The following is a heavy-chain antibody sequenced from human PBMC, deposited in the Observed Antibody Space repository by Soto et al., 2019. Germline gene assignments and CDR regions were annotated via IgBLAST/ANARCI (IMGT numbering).Heavy chain of an antibody. CDR1: GYTFTSYY. V-gene: IGHV1-46*01. J-gene: IGHJ4*02. Sequence: ASVKVSCKASGYTFTSYYMHWVRQAPGQGLEWMGIINPSGGSTSYAQKFQGRVTMTRDTSTSTVYMELSSLRSEDTAVYYCARRGMTTVTTYYFDYWGQGTLVTSPQ. D-gene: IGHD4-17*01. CDR2: INPSGGST. CDR3: ARRGMTTVTTYYFDY.